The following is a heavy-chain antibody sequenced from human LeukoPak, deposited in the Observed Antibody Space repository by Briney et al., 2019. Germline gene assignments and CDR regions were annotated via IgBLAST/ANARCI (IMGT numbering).Heavy chain of an antibody. CDR3: ARSRRLLWFGELLKAAFDI. D-gene: IGHD3-10*01. CDR1: GFTFSSYW. Sequence: GGSLRLSCAASGFTFSSYWMSWVRQAPGKGLEWVANIKQDGSEKYYVDSVKGRFTISRDNAKNSLYLQMNSLRAEDTAVYYCARSRRLLWFGELLKAAFDIWGQGTMVTVSS. J-gene: IGHJ3*02. CDR2: IKQDGSEK. V-gene: IGHV3-7*05.